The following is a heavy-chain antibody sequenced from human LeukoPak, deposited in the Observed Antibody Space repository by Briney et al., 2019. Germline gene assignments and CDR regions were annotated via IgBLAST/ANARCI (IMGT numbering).Heavy chain of an antibody. Sequence: GGSLSLSCAASGFTFSSAWLSWVRQAPGKGLEWVGRVKGETDGGTTDYAESVKGRFTISRDDSKNTLYLQMNSLKTEDTGVYYCTTTPCSRTSCSVDYWGQGILVTVSS. J-gene: IGHJ4*02. CDR1: GFTFSSAW. CDR2: VKGETDGGTT. CDR3: TTTPCSRTSCSVDY. V-gene: IGHV3-15*01. D-gene: IGHD2-2*01.